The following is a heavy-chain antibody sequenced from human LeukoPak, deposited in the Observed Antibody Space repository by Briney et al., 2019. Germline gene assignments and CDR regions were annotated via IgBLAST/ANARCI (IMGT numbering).Heavy chain of an antibody. CDR1: AGSISSYY. V-gene: IGHV4-4*07. CDR2: IYTRRRT. J-gene: IGHJ4*02. D-gene: IGHD1-26*01. Sequence: SETLSLISAAAAGSISSYYCSWIRQPAGKGLEWIGRIYTRRRTNYNASLESRVSMSVDSSNNQFSLQLSSVPAAAPAVFYCARENSGSYREFDCWGQGTLVSVSS. CDR3: ARENSGSYREFDC.